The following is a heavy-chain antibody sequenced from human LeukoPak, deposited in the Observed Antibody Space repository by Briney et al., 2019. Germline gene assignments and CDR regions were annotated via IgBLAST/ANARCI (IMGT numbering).Heavy chain of an antibody. CDR2: IGSAGGSI. Sequence: HPGGSLRLSCTASKFTFMNYAMHWVRQAPGKGLEWLSTIGSAGGSIFYADSVKGRFTISRDNSKSTLFLQMDSLRVEDTALYYCAKRGEVSTYYYFESWGQGALVTVSS. J-gene: IGHJ4*02. CDR3: AKRGEVSTYYYFES. V-gene: IGHV3-23*01. D-gene: IGHD2/OR15-2a*01. CDR1: KFTFMNYA.